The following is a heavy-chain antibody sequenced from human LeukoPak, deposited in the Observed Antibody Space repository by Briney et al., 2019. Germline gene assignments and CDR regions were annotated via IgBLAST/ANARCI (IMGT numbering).Heavy chain of an antibody. CDR1: GGTFSSYA. Sequence: SVKVSCKASGGTFSSYAISWVRQAPGQGLEWMGGIIPIFGTANYAQKFQGRVTITADESTSTAYMELSSLRSEDTAVYYCARENCSGGSCYSPGYYYYGMDVWGKATTVTVSS. CDR3: ARENCSGGSCYSPGYYYYGMDV. CDR2: IIPIFGTA. D-gene: IGHD2-15*01. V-gene: IGHV1-69*13. J-gene: IGHJ6*04.